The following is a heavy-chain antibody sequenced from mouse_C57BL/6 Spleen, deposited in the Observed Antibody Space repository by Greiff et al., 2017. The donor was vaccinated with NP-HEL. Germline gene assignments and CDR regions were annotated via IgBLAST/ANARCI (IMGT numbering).Heavy chain of an antibody. CDR1: GYTFTSYW. CDR2: IYPGSGST. J-gene: IGHJ1*03. V-gene: IGHV1-55*01. CDR3: ARERDGSRYFDV. Sequence: QVQLQQSGAELVKPGASVKMSCKASGYTFTSYWITWVKQRPGQGLEWIGDIYPGSGSTNYNEKFKSKATLTVDTSSSTAYMQLSSLTSEDSAVYYCARERDGSRYFDVWGTGTTVTVSS. D-gene: IGHD1-1*01.